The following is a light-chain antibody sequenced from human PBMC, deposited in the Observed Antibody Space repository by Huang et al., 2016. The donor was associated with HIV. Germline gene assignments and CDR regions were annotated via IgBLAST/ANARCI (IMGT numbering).Light chain of an antibody. V-gene: IGKV1-33*01. CDR2: DAS. Sequence: DIQMTQSPSSLSASVGDRVTITCQASQDISNSLNWYQQKPGKAPKLLIYDASNLETGVPSRFSGSGSGTDFTFTISSLQPEDFATYYCQQYDNLPFTFGPGTKVDIK. CDR3: QQYDNLPFT. J-gene: IGKJ3*01. CDR1: QDISNS.